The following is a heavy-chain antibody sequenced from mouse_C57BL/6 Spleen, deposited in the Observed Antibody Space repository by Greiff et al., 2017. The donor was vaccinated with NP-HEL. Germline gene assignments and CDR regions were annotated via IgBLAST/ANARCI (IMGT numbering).Heavy chain of an antibody. V-gene: IGHV5-17*01. CDR3: AILLRGAMDY. Sequence: VQVVESGGGLVKPGGSLKLSCAASGFTFSDYGMHWVRQAPEKGLEWVAYISSGSSTMYYADTVKGRFTITRDNAKNTLFLQMTSLRSEDTAMYYCAILLRGAMDYWGQGTSVTVSS. D-gene: IGHD1-1*01. CDR1: GFTFSDYG. CDR2: ISSGSSTM. J-gene: IGHJ4*01.